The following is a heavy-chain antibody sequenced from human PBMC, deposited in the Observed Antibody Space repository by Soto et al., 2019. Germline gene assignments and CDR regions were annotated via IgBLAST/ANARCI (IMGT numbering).Heavy chain of an antibody. Sequence: LSLTCSVSGGAVSSSRSYWGWIRQSPGRGLEWIGSIFYSWNTYSNPSLKSGVNVSVDSSKNQFSLRLTSVTAADTDVYYCARSSTLHLHPPITYWGLVTLVPVSS. CDR1: GGAVSSSRSY. D-gene: IGHD4-4*01. J-gene: IGHJ4*02. V-gene: IGHV4-39*01. CDR2: IFYSWNT. CDR3: ARSSTLHLHPPITY.